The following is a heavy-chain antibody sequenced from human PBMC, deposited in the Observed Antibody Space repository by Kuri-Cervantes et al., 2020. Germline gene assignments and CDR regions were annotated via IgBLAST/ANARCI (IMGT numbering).Heavy chain of an antibody. D-gene: IGHD3-22*01. Sequence: SETLSLTCTVSGGSISSSSYYWGWIRQPPGKGLEWIGYIYYSGSTNYNPSLKSRVTISVDTSKNQFSLKLSSVTAADTAVYYCARATYYYDSSGYYPFDYWGQGTLVTVSS. CDR3: ARATYYYDSSGYYPFDY. CDR1: GGSISSSSYY. CDR2: IYYSGST. V-gene: IGHV4-61*05. J-gene: IGHJ4*02.